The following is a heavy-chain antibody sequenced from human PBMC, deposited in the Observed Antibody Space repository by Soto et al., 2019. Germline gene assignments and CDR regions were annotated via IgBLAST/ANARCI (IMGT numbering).Heavy chain of an antibody. J-gene: IGHJ4*02. D-gene: IGHD2-21*02. Sequence: QVQLVQSGAEVKKPGASVKVSCKASGYTFTSYAMHWVRQAPGQRLEWMGWINAGNGNTKYSPKFQGRVTITRDTSASTAYTELSSLRSEDTAVYYCARSIVVVTALDYWGQGPLVTVSS. CDR2: INAGNGNT. V-gene: IGHV1-3*01. CDR1: GYTFTSYA. CDR3: ARSIVVVTALDY.